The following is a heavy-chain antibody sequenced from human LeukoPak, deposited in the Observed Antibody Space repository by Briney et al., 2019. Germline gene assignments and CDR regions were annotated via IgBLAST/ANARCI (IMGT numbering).Heavy chain of an antibody. CDR2: IWYDGSNK. Sequence: GGSLRLSCAASGFTFSSYGMHWVRQAPGKGLEWVSVIWYDGSNKYYADSVKGRFTISRDNSKNTLYLQMNSLRAEDTAVYYCARDRGRAAAGSPARDYWGQGTLVTVSS. D-gene: IGHD6-13*01. CDR3: ARDRGRAAAGSPARDY. CDR1: GFTFSSYG. V-gene: IGHV3-33*08. J-gene: IGHJ4*02.